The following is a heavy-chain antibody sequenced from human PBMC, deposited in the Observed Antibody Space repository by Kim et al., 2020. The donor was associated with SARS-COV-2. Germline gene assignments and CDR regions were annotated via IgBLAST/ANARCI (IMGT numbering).Heavy chain of an antibody. J-gene: IGHJ4*02. CDR3: ARGSHTYYYDSSGLFRGDY. D-gene: IGHD3-22*01. Sequence: GGSLRLSCAASGFTFSSYSMNWVRQAPGKGLEWVSSISSSSSYIYYADSVKGRFTISRDNAKNSLYLQMNSLRAEDTAVYYCARGSHTYYYDSSGLFRGDYWGQGTLVTVSS. CDR1: GFTFSSYS. V-gene: IGHV3-21*01. CDR2: ISSSSSYI.